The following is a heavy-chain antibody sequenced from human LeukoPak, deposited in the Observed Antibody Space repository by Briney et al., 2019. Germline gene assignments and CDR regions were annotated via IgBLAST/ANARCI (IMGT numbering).Heavy chain of an antibody. CDR2: IIPIFPTT. D-gene: IGHD6-13*01. J-gene: IGHJ4*02. CDR3: ATSPLALAAAGSVAFDY. V-gene: IGHV1-69*01. CDR1: GGTFSSYD. Sequence: VASVKVSCKASGGTFSSYDISWVRQAPGQGLEWMGGIIPIFPTTNYAQKFQGRVTITADESTSTAYMDLSSLTSDDTAIYFCATSPLALAAAGSVAFDYWGQGTLVTVSS.